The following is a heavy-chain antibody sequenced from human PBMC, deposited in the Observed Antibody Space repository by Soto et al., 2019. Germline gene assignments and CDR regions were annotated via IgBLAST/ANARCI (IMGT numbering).Heavy chain of an antibody. CDR2: MYYGGRT. D-gene: IGHD2-15*01. CDR1: GGSISSYY. Sequence: SLTCTVSGGSISSYYWSWIRQPPGKGLEWIGYMYYGGRTNYNPSLKSGVTISVDTSKMQVSLKLSSVTAADTAVYFCARGTPSPLIVRSSRGPWFDPWGQGTLVTVSS. CDR3: ARGTPSPLIVRSSRGPWFDP. V-gene: IGHV4-59*08. J-gene: IGHJ5*02.